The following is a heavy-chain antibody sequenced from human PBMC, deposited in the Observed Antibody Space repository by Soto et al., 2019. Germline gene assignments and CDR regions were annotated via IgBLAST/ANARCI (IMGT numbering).Heavy chain of an antibody. D-gene: IGHD4-4*01. Sequence: ASVKVSCKASGYSFTSYAIEWVRQAPGQRLEWMGWISGYNGNTHYSQKFQGKVTMTTDTSTSTAYMELRNLRSDDTAVYYCAKADSNYAGRFSYYYMDVWGTGTMVTVSS. V-gene: IGHV1-18*01. CDR1: GYSFTSYA. CDR2: ISGYNGNT. CDR3: AKADSNYAGRFSYYYMDV. J-gene: IGHJ6*03.